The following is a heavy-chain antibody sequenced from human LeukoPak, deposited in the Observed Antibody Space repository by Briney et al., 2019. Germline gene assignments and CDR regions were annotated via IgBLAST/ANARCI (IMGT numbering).Heavy chain of an antibody. D-gene: IGHD3-22*01. CDR3: ARDGGGSSGYYWGLGY. CDR2: INNDGRST. Sequence: GGSLRLSCAASGFTFSTYTIHWVRQVPGKGLMWVSRINNDGRSTTYADSVKGRFTISRDNAKDTLYLQMNSLTAEDTAVYYCARDGGGSSGYYWGLGYWGQGTLVTVSS. J-gene: IGHJ4*02. V-gene: IGHV3-74*03. CDR1: GFTFSTYT.